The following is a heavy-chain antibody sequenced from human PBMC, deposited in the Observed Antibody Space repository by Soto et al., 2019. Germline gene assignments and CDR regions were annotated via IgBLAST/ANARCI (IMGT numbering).Heavy chain of an antibody. Sequence: ASVKVSCKASGYTFTGYYMHWVRQAPGQGLEWMGWINPNSGGTNYAQKFQGWVTMTRDTSISTAYMELSRLRSDDTAVYYCARGAPAATGSYYSYGMDVWGQGTTVTVSS. CDR2: INPNSGGT. V-gene: IGHV1-2*04. CDR1: GYTFTGYY. D-gene: IGHD2-2*01. J-gene: IGHJ6*02. CDR3: ARGAPAATGSYYSYGMDV.